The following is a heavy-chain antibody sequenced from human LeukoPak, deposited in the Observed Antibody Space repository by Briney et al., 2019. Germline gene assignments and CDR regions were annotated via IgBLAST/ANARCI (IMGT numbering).Heavy chain of an antibody. D-gene: IGHD1-26*01. V-gene: IGHV3-33*01. CDR1: GFTFSSYG. CDR2: IWYDGSNK. J-gene: IGHJ4*02. CDR3: ARAAGAEPAPFDY. Sequence: GGSLRLSCAASGFTFSSYGMHWVRQAPGKGLEWVAVIWYDGSNKYYADSVKGRFAISRENSKNTLYLQMNSLRAEDTAVYYCARAAGAEPAPFDYWGQGTLVTVSS.